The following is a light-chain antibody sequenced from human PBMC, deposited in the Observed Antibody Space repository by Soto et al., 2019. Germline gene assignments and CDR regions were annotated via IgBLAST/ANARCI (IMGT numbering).Light chain of an antibody. J-gene: IGKJ4*01. CDR2: DAS. CDR3: QQYHNWPVT. Sequence: EIVMTQSPGTLSLSPGERATLSCRASQSVSSYLAWYQQKPGQAPRLLIYDASNRATGIPARFSASGSGTDFTLTVNSLQSEDIAVYYCQQYHNWPVTFGGGTKVDI. CDR1: QSVSSY. V-gene: IGKV3D-15*01.